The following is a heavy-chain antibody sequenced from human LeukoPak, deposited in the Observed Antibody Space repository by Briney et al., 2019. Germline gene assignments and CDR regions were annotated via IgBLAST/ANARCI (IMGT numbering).Heavy chain of an antibody. V-gene: IGHV3-23*01. CDR2: ISGSGGST. Sequence: GGSLRLSCAASGFTFSSYAMSWVRQAPGKGLEWVSAISGSGGSTYYADSVKGRFTISRGNSKNTLYLQLNSLRAEDTAVYYCAKDKEPHYYYYYYMDVWGKGTTVTISS. J-gene: IGHJ6*03. CDR3: AKDKEPHYYYYYYMDV. CDR1: GFTFSSYA. D-gene: IGHD1-14*01.